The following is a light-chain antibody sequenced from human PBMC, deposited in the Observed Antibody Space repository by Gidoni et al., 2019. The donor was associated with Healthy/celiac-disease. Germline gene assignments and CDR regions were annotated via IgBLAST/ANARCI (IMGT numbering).Light chain of an antibody. CDR1: QDISNY. CDR2: DAS. Sequence: DIQMTQSPSSLSASVGDRVTITCQASQDISNYLNWYQQKPGKAPKLLIYDASNLETGVPSRFSGSGSGTDFTLTISSLQPEDIATYYCQQYDNPPLTFGGGTQVEIK. CDR3: QQYDNPPLT. J-gene: IGKJ4*01. V-gene: IGKV1-33*01.